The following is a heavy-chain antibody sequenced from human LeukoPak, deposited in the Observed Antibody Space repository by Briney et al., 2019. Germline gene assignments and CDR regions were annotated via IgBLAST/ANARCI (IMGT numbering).Heavy chain of an antibody. D-gene: IGHD3-10*01. CDR2: LIPIFGTA. V-gene: IGHV1-69*06. J-gene: IGHJ5*02. Sequence: ASVKVSCKASGGPFSSYTTSWVRHAPEQGLEWMGELIPIFGTANYAQKFQGTVTITADKSTSTAYMELSSLRSEDTAVYDCASAHLWGSGSYFNWFDPWGQGTLVTVSS. CDR1: GGPFSSYT. CDR3: ASAHLWGSGSYFNWFDP.